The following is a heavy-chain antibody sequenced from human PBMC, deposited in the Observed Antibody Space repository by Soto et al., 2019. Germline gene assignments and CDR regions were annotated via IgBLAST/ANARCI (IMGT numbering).Heavy chain of an antibody. D-gene: IGHD6-13*01. CDR2: ISAYNGNT. CDR1: GYTFTSYG. Sequence: GASVKVSCKASGYTFTSYGISWVRQAPGQGLEWMGWISAYNGNTNYAQKLQGRVTMTTDTSTSTAYMELRSLRSDDTAVYYCAKVRPRVTQQYNGASSGQRTPVTVSA. V-gene: IGHV1-18*01. CDR3: AKVRPRVTQQYNGAS. J-gene: IGHJ5*02.